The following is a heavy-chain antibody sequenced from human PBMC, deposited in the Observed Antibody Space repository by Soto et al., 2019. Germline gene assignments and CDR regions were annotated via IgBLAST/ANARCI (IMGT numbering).Heavy chain of an antibody. CDR3: ARYQGITVARAAQGCFDY. V-gene: IGHV1-69*13. CDR1: GGTFSSYA. D-gene: IGHD6-13*01. Sequence: ASVKVSFKASGGTFSSYAISWVRQAPGQGLEWMGGIIPIFGTANYAQKFQGRVTITADESTSTAYMELSSLRSEDPAVYYCARYQGITVARAAQGCFDYWGQGTLVTVSS. J-gene: IGHJ4*02. CDR2: IIPIFGTA.